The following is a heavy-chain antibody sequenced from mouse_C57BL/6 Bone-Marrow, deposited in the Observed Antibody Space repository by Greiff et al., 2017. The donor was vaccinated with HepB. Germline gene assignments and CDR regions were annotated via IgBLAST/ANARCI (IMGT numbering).Heavy chain of an antibody. CDR3: TRPYGREGFAY. J-gene: IGHJ3*01. D-gene: IGHD1-1*01. CDR2: ISSGGDYI. Sequence: EVKLVESGEGLVKPGGSLKLSCAASGFTFSSYAMSWVRQTPEKGLEWVAYISSGGDYIYYADTVKGRFTISRDNARNTLYLQMSSLKSEDTAMYYCTRPYGREGFAYWGQGTLVTVSA. CDR1: GFTFSSYA. V-gene: IGHV5-9-1*02.